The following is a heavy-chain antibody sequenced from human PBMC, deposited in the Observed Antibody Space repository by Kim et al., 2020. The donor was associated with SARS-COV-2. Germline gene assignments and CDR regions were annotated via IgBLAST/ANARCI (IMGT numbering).Heavy chain of an antibody. V-gene: IGHV2-70*01. CDR1: GFSLSTSGMC. J-gene: IGHJ3*02. D-gene: IGHD6-13*01. Sequence: SGPTLVNPTQTLTLTCTFSGFSLSTSGMCVSWIRQPPGKALEWLALIDWDDDKYYSTSLKTRLTISKDTSKNQVVLTMTNMDPVYTATYYCARIRGHHDSRWYSEDAFDIWGQGTMVTVSS. CDR3: ARIRGHHDSRWYSEDAFDI. CDR2: IDWDDDK.